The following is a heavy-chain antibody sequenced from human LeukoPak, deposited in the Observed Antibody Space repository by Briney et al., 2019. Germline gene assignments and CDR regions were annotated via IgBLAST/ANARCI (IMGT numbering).Heavy chain of an antibody. CDR3: ARGYSSSWYYFDY. Sequence: PSETLSLTCTVSGGSVSSGSYYWSWIRQPPGKGLEWIGYIYYSGSTNYNPSLQSRVTISVDTSKNQFSLKLSSVTAADTAVYYCARGYSSSWYYFDYWGQGTLVTVSS. J-gene: IGHJ4*02. D-gene: IGHD6-13*01. CDR2: IYYSGST. CDR1: GGSVSSGSYY. V-gene: IGHV4-61*01.